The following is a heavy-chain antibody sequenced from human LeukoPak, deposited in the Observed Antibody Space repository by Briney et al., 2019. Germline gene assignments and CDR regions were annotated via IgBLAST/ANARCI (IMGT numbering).Heavy chain of an antibody. CDR3: AKPITITGATDGFDS. Sequence: GGSLRLSCAASGFAFSTYWMNWIRQAPGKGLEWVANIKQDGSEKYYLDSVKGRFTISRDNAKNLLYLQMSSLRVEDTAVYYCAKPITITGATDGFDSWGQGAEVIVSS. CDR2: IKQDGSEK. J-gene: IGHJ3*02. D-gene: IGHD5-12*01. V-gene: IGHV3-7*01. CDR1: GFAFSTYW.